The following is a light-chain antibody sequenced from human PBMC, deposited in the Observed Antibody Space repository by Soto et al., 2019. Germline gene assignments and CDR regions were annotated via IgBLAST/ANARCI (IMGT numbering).Light chain of an antibody. CDR1: QSVSSSY. CDR2: GAS. V-gene: IGKV3-20*01. CDR3: QQYGSSPLT. Sequence: EIVLTQSPATLSVSPVERATLSWRSSQSVSSSYLAWYQQKPGQAPRLLIYGASSRATGIPDRFSGSGSGTDFTLTISRLEPEDFAVYYCQQYGSSPLTFGGGTKVDIK. J-gene: IGKJ4*01.